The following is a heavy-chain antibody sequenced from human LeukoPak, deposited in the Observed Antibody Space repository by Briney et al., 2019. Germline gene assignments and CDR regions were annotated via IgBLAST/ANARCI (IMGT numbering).Heavy chain of an antibody. Sequence: GGSLRLSCAASGFTFSNAWMSWVRQAPGKGLEWVSGISWNSGSIGYADSVKGGFTISRDNAKNSLYLQMNSLRAEDTALYYCAKDYTAMVRGPDYWGQGTLVTVSS. V-gene: IGHV3-9*01. CDR3: AKDYTAMVRGPDY. CDR2: ISWNSGSI. CDR1: GFTFSNAW. D-gene: IGHD5-18*01. J-gene: IGHJ4*02.